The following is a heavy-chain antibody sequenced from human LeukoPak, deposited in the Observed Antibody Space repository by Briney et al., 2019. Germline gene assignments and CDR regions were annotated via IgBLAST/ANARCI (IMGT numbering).Heavy chain of an antibody. J-gene: IGHJ6*03. CDR1: GFTFDDYG. CDR3: ARSPVVVVAAPVYYYYMGV. D-gene: IGHD2-15*01. CDR2: INWNGGST. Sequence: PGGSLRLSCAASGFTFDDYGMSWVRQAPGKGLEWVSGINWNGGSTGYADSVKGRFTISRDNAKNSLYLQMNSLRAEDTALYYCARSPVVVVAAPVYYYYMGVWGKGTTVTVSS. V-gene: IGHV3-20*04.